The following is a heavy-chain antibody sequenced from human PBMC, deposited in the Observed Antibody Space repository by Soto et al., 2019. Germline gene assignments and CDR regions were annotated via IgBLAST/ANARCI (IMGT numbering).Heavy chain of an antibody. CDR1: GFSLSTSGVG. Sequence: QITLKESGPTLVKPTQTLTLTCSFSGFSLSTSGVGVGWIRQPPGKALEWLARNDWGANKWYRPSLKSTLTITNDTSKHQVVITMTNMDPVNTTTYYCAYKKHNRGRFPFDSRGKGTLITVSS. J-gene: IGHJ4*02. CDR2: NDWGANK. V-gene: IGHV2-5*02. D-gene: IGHD1-1*01. CDR3: AYKKHNRGRFPFDS.